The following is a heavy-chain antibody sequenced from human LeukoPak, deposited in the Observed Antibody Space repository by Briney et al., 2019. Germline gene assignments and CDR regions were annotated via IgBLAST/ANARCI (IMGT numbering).Heavy chain of an antibody. CDR2: FDPEDGET. Sequence: VASVKVSCKVSGYTLTELSMHWVRQAPGKGLEWMGGFDPEDGETIYAQKFQGRVTMTEDTSTDTAYMELSSLRSEDTAVYYCATSSRRHVDTAMVAYWGQGTLVTVSS. D-gene: IGHD5-18*01. CDR3: ATSSRRHVDTAMVAY. CDR1: GYTLTELS. V-gene: IGHV1-24*01. J-gene: IGHJ4*02.